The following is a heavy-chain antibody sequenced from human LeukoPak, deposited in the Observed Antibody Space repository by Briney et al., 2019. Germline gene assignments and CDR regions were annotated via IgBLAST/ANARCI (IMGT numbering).Heavy chain of an antibody. CDR1: GFTFSSYW. CDR2: INTDGSST. V-gene: IGHV3-74*01. Sequence: GGSLRLSCAASGFTFSSYWMHWVRQAPGKGLVWVSRINTDGSSTSYADSVKGRFTISRDNAKNTLYLQMNSLRAEDTAVYYCAREDYGYDFWSGYYKAPYYFDYWGQGTLVTVSS. D-gene: IGHD3-3*01. J-gene: IGHJ4*02. CDR3: AREDYGYDFWSGYYKAPYYFDY.